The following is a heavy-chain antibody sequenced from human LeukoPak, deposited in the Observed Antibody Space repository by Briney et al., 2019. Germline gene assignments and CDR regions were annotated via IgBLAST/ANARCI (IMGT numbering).Heavy chain of an antibody. J-gene: IGHJ4*02. CDR1: GFTVSSNY. D-gene: IGHD1-20*01. CDR3: VPRDNWNGFDY. Sequence: PGGSLRLSCAASGFTVSSNYMSWVRQAPGKGLEWVSVIYSGGSTYYADSVKGRFTISRDNAKNSLYLQMNSLRAEDTAVYYCVPRDNWNGFDYWGQGTLVTVSS. CDR2: IYSGGST. V-gene: IGHV3-66*01.